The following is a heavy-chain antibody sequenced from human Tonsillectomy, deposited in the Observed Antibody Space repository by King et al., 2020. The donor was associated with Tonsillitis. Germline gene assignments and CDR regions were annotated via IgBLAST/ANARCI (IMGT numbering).Heavy chain of an antibody. CDR2: LYSGGST. D-gene: IGHD3-10*01. CDR1: GFTVSSNY. Sequence: VQLVESGGGLVQPGGSLRLSCAASGFTVSSNYMSWVRQAPGTGLEWVSVLYSGGSTYYADSVKGRFTISRDNSKNTLYLQMNSLRAEDTAVYYCARDDYLSGRYYFDCWGQGTLVTVSS. J-gene: IGHJ4*02. V-gene: IGHV3-66*01. CDR3: ARDDYLSGRYYFDC.